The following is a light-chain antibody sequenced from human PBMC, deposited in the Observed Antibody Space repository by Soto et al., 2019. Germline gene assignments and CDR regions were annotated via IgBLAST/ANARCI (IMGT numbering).Light chain of an antibody. CDR1: QSVSSSY. Sequence: EIVLSQSPGTLSLYPGERATLSCRASQSVSSSYLAWYQQKPGQAPRLLIYGASSRATGIPDRFSGSGSGTDFTLTISRLEPEDFAVYYCQQYGSSPRTFGQGTNVAIK. CDR2: GAS. V-gene: IGKV3-20*01. CDR3: QQYGSSPRT. J-gene: IGKJ1*01.